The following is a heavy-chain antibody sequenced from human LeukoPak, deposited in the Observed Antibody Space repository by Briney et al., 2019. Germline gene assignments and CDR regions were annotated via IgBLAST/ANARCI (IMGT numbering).Heavy chain of an antibody. Sequence: GGSLRLSCAASGFTFSSYAMSWVRQAPGKGLEWVSAISGSGGSTYYADSVKGRFTISRDNSKNTLYLQMNSLRAEDTAVYYCATPLDWSSTSASDYWGQGTLVTVSS. CDR1: GFTFSSYA. J-gene: IGHJ4*02. CDR3: ATPLDWSSTSASDY. V-gene: IGHV3-23*01. D-gene: IGHD2-2*01. CDR2: ISGSGGST.